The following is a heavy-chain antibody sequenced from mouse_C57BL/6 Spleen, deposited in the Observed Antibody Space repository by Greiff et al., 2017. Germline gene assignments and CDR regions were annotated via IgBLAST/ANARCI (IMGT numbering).Heavy chain of an antibody. D-gene: IGHD1-1*01. CDR1: GYTFTSYW. Sequence: VQLKQPGAELVKPGASVKLSCKASGYTFTSYWMHWVKQRPGQGLEWIGMIHPNSGSTNYNEKFKSKATLTVDKSSSTAYMQLSSLTSEDSAVYYCARKEDYGSLDYWGQGTTLTVSS. V-gene: IGHV1-64*01. J-gene: IGHJ2*01. CDR3: ARKEDYGSLDY. CDR2: IHPNSGST.